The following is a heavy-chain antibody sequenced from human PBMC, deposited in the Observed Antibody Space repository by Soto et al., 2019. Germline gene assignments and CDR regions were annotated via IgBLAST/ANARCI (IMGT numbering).Heavy chain of an antibody. J-gene: IGHJ4*02. CDR3: ARANYYYDSSAYPFDY. V-gene: IGHV1-3*01. CDR1: GYTFTSYD. Sequence: ASVKVSCKGSGYTFTSYDMHWVRQAPGQRLEWMGWINAGNGNTKYSQKFQGRVTITRDTSASTAYMELSSLRSEDTAVFYCARANYYYDSSAYPFDYWGQGTLVTVSS. CDR2: INAGNGNT. D-gene: IGHD3-22*01.